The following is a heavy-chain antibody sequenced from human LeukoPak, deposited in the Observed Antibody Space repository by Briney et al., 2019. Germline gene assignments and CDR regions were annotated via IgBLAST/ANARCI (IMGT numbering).Heavy chain of an antibody. CDR3: ARQHCAGGTCYDDRGFFDF. D-gene: IGHD2-15*01. CDR1: GGTFSTDA. V-gene: IGHV1-69*06. Sequence: TVKVSCKASGGTFSTDAINWIRQAPGQELEWMGGFIPRFGTTFYAQKFQGRVTLVADKSTNAAFMEVSSLTSDDTAVYYCARQHCAGGTCYDDRGFFDFWGQGTLVTVSS. CDR2: FIPRFGTT. J-gene: IGHJ4*02.